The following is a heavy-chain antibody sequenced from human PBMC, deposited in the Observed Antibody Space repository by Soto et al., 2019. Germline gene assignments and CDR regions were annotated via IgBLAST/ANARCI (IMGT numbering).Heavy chain of an antibody. CDR1: GYRYTTYG. J-gene: IGHJ6*02. CDR3: AKNGHPPYYYYGMDV. D-gene: IGHD2-8*01. Sequence: ASVKVSCKASGYRYTTYGISWVRQETGQGLEWMGWISGYNGDTSNAQNFQDRVTMTIDRSTTTAYLELRSLTSDDTAVYYCAKNGHPPYYYYGMDVWGQGTTVTVSS. V-gene: IGHV1-18*01. CDR2: ISGYNGDT.